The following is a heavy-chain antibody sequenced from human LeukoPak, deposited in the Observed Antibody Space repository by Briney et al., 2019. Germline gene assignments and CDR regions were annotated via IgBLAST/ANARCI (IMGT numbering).Heavy chain of an antibody. CDR2: ISSSSSYI. Sequence: GGSLRLSCAASGFTFSSYSMNWVRQAPGKGLESVSCISSSSSYIYYADSVKGRFTISRDNAKNSLYLQMNSLRAEDTAVYYCARDRPSSGWYGELDYWGQGTLVTVSS. CDR3: ARDRPSSGWYGELDY. V-gene: IGHV3-21*01. CDR1: GFTFSSYS. D-gene: IGHD6-19*01. J-gene: IGHJ4*02.